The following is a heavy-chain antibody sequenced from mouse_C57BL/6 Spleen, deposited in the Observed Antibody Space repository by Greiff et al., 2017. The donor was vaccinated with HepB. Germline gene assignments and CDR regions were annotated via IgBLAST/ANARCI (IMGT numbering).Heavy chain of an antibody. CDR3: ARSYYGSSFYWYFDV. J-gene: IGHJ1*03. D-gene: IGHD1-1*01. V-gene: IGHV1-22*01. Sequence: VQLQQSGPELVKPGASVKMSCKASGYTFTDYNMHWVKQSHGKSLEWIGYINPNNGGTSYNQKFKGKATLTVNKSSSTAYMELRSLTSEDSAVYYCARSYYGSSFYWYFDVWGTGTTVTVSS. CDR1: GYTFTDYN. CDR2: INPNNGGT.